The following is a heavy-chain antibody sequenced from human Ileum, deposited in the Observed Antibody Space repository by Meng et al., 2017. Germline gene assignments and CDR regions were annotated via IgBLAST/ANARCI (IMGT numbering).Heavy chain of an antibody. Sequence: SETLSLTCTVSGVSINSGYDHWSWIRQPAGEGLEWIGRIYTSGSTTYNPSLKSRVTISVDTSKNQFSLKLSSVTAADTAVYYCARLLGGATRIDPWGQGTLVTVSS. V-gene: IGHV4-61*02. D-gene: IGHD1-26*01. J-gene: IGHJ5*02. CDR1: GVSINSGYDH. CDR2: IYTSGST. CDR3: ARLLGGATRIDP.